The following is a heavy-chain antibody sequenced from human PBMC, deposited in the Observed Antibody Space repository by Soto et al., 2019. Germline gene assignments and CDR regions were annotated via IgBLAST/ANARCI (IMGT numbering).Heavy chain of an antibody. D-gene: IGHD1-1*01. V-gene: IGHV3-23*01. CDR3: AKDRTGTSRGRGDY. J-gene: IGHJ4*02. CDR1: GFTFSSYA. Sequence: GGSLRLSCAASGFTFSSYAMSWVRQAPGKGLEWVSAISGSGLNTYYADSVSGRFTISRDNSKDTLYLQMNSLRAEDTAIYYCAKDRTGTSRGRGDYWGQGTLVTVSS. CDR2: ISGSGLNT.